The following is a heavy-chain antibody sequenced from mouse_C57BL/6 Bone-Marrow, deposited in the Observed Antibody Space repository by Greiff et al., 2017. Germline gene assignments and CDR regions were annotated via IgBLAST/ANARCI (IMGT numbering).Heavy chain of an antibody. Sequence: VQLQESGPGLVQPSQSLSITCTVSGFSLTSYGVHWVRQSPGKGLEWLGVIWRGGSTDYNAAFMSRLSITKDNSKSQVFFKMNSLQADDTAIYYWAKIYDGYSAGFAYWGQGTLVTVSA. CDR1: GFSLTSYG. D-gene: IGHD2-3*01. V-gene: IGHV2-5*01. J-gene: IGHJ3*01. CDR2: IWRGGST. CDR3: AKIYDGYSAGFAY.